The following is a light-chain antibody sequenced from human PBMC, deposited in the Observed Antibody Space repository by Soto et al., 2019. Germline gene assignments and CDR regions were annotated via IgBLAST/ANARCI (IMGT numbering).Light chain of an antibody. CDR2: GAS. Sequence: EMVLTQSPGTLSLSPGERATLSCRTSQTVCSTCLAWYQQKPGQAPRLLISGASNRATGIPDRFSGSGSGTDFTLTITRLEPDDFAVYYCQQYGGSPGFTFGPGTKVDIK. CDR1: QTVCSTC. V-gene: IGKV3-20*01. J-gene: IGKJ3*01. CDR3: QQYGGSPGFT.